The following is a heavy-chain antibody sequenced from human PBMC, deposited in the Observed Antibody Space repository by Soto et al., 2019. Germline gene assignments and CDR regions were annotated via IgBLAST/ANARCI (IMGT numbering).Heavy chain of an antibody. CDR2: INWNSGSI. CDR1: GFTFDDYA. J-gene: IGHJ1*01. Sequence: DVQLVESGGGLVQPGRSLRLSCAASGFTFDDYAMHWVRQVPGKGVEWVSGINWNSGSIGYGDSVKGRFAISRDNAKNSLHLQMNSLSAEDTAFYYCVKDESINWYSGHFRHWGQGTLVTVSS. V-gene: IGHV3-9*01. CDR3: VKDESINWYSGHFRH. D-gene: IGHD6-13*01.